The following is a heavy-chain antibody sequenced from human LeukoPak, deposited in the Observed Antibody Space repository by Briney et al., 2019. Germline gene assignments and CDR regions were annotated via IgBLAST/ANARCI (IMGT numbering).Heavy chain of an antibody. V-gene: IGHV3-30*04. D-gene: IGHD6-13*01. CDR3: AREGFTSTWLYYYYYMDV. CDR2: RSNDGRNK. J-gene: IGHJ6*03. CDR1: GFTFSSYG. Sequence: GGSLRLSCAASGFTFSSYGVHWVRQAPGKGLEWVAVRSNDGRNKNYADSVRGRFTISRDNSKNGLHLQMNSLRPEDTAIYYCAREGFTSTWLYYYYYMDVWGKGTTVTVSS.